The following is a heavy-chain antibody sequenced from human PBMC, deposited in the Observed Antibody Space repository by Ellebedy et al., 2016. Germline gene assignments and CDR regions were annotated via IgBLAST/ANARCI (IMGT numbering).Heavy chain of an antibody. Sequence: GESLKISCEASRFSFSSYSMIWVRQAPGKGLEWVAYITSASNYISYADSVRGRFTISRDNAKKSLFLQMNSLRAEDTAVYYCAKGGAVAGGFDYWGQGTLVTVSS. CDR3: AKGGAVAGGFDY. CDR1: RFSFSSYS. CDR2: ITSASNYI. V-gene: IGHV3-21*01. D-gene: IGHD6-19*01. J-gene: IGHJ4*02.